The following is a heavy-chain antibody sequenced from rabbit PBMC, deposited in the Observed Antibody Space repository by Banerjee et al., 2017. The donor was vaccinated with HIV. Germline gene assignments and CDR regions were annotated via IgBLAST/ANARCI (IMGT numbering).Heavy chain of an antibody. CDR1: GFDFSSYY. D-gene: IGHD2-1*01. CDR3: ARGVTMTMVTFNL. V-gene: IGHV1S7*01. Sequence: QLEESGGGLVKPEGSLTLTCKASGFDFSSYYMSWVRQAPGKGLEWIGYIDPVFAGTYYASWVNGRFTISSHNAQNTLYLQLNSLTAADTATYFCARGVTMTMVTFNLWGPGTLVTVS. CDR2: IDPVFAGT. J-gene: IGHJ4*01.